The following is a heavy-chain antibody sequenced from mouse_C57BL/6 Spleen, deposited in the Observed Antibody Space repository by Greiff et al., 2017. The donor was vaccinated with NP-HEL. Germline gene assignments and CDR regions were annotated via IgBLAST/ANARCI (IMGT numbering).Heavy chain of an antibody. CDR1: GYTFTSYW. D-gene: IGHD2-14*01. J-gene: IGHJ4*01. V-gene: IGHV1-64*01. Sequence: QVQLQQPGAELVKPGASVKLSCKASGYTFTSYWMHWVKQRPGQGLEWIGMIHPNSGSTNYNEKFKSKATLTVDKSSSTAYMQLSSLTSEDSADYYCARWVRYDYAMDYWGQGTSVTVSS. CDR3: ARWVRYDYAMDY. CDR2: IHPNSGST.